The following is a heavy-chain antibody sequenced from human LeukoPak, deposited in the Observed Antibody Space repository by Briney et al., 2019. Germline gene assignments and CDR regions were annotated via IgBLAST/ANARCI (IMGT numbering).Heavy chain of an antibody. D-gene: IGHD6-13*01. J-gene: IGHJ2*01. CDR1: GFTVSSNS. CDR3: ARAGYSSSWYSRYFDL. V-gene: IGHV3-53*01. CDR2: IYSDNT. Sequence: PGGSLRLSCTVSGFTVSSNSMSWVRQAPGKGLEWVSFIYSDNTHYSDSVKGRFTISRENAKNSLYLQMNSLRAGDTAVYYCARAGYSSSWYSRYFDLWGRGTLVTVSS.